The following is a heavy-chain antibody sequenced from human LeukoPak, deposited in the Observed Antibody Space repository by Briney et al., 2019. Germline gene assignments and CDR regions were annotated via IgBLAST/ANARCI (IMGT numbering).Heavy chain of an antibody. V-gene: IGHV4-61*02. CDR1: GGSISSGTYF. D-gene: IGHD3-10*01. CDR2: IYTSGTT. Sequence: KASETLSLTCTVSGGSISSGTYFWTWIRQPAGKGLEYIGLIYTSGTTKYNPSLKSRVTISVNTSKIQFSLNLSSATAADTAVYYCASGSYRSAFDYWGQGTLVTVSS. J-gene: IGHJ4*02. CDR3: ASGSYRSAFDY.